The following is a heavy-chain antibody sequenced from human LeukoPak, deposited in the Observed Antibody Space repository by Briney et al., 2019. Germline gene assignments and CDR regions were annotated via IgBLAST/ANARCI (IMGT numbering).Heavy chain of an antibody. D-gene: IGHD1-20*01. Sequence: RPGGSLRLSCAASGFTFDDYGMSWVRQAPGKGLEWVSGINWNGGSTGYADSVKGRFTISRDNAKNSLYLQMNSLRAEDTALYYCASSPITGTTGYYYMDVWGKGTTVTVSS. CDR1: GFTFDDYG. CDR2: INWNGGST. J-gene: IGHJ6*03. CDR3: ASSPITGTTGYYYMDV. V-gene: IGHV3-20*04.